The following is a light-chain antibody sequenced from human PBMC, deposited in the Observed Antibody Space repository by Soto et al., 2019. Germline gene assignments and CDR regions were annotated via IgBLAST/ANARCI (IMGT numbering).Light chain of an antibody. CDR1: QSVSSN. V-gene: IGKV3-15*01. J-gene: IGKJ1*01. CDR2: GAS. Sequence: IVMTQSPATLSVSPGERATLSCTASQSVSSNLAWYQQKPGQAPRLLIYGASSRATGVPVRVSGSGSGVAFTLTISGLQSEDFAVYHCQQYNQWPGTFGQGTKVDIK. CDR3: QQYNQWPGT.